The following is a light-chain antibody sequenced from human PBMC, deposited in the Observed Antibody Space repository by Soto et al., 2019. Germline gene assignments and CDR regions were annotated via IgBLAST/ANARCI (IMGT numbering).Light chain of an antibody. CDR2: DAS. J-gene: IGKJ1*01. CDR1: QSINNY. Sequence: DIQVTQSPSSLSASVGDRVTITCRASQSINNYLNWYQQKPGKAPKLLIYDASSLESGVPSRFSGSGSGTEFTLTISSLQPDDFATYYCQQYNSYSPWTFGQGTKVDIK. V-gene: IGKV1-5*01. CDR3: QQYNSYSPWT.